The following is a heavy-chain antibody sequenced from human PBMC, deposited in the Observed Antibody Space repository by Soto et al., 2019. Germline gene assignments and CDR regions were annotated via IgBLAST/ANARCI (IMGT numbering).Heavy chain of an antibody. Sequence: LRXSCSSSGFAVITFAMTWVRQAPGKGLEWVAAISVSGNNAYYADSVKGRFTISRDNSQNSVFLQMSSLRADDTAVYYCARDQLRPGILYSLGVLLPEYGLWGQGTLVTVSS. V-gene: IGHV3-23*01. CDR1: GFAVITFA. J-gene: IGHJ4*02. D-gene: IGHD3-22*01. CDR3: ARDQLRPGILYSLGVLLPEYGL. CDR2: ISVSGNNA.